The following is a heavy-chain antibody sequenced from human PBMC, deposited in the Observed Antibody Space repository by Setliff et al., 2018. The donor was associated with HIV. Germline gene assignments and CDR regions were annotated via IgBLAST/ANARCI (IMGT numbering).Heavy chain of an antibody. Sequence: PGGSLRLSCAVSGFTFEDYGMSWVRQAAAKGLEWVAAIGTGGDTYYVDSVKGRFTISRDNAKNSLYLQMNSLRAEDTAVYYCAKTRPGSYYDFWGQGTLVTVSS. CDR3: AKTRPGSYYDF. CDR1: GFTFEDYG. V-gene: IGHV3-13*01. J-gene: IGHJ4*02. CDR2: IGTGGDT. D-gene: IGHD1-26*01.